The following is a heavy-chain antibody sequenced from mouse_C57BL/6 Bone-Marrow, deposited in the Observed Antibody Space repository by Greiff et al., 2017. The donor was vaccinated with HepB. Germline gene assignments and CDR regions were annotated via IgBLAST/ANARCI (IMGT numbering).Heavy chain of an antibody. CDR3: INFYFDY. Sequence: EVKVEESGGGLVQPGGSMKLSCVASGFTFSNYWMNWVRQSPEKGLEWVAQIRLKSDNYATHYAESVKGRFTISRDDSKSSVYLQMNNLRAEDTGIYYCINFYFDYWGQGTTLTVSS. V-gene: IGHV6-3*01. CDR1: GFTFSNYW. CDR2: IRLKSDNYAT. J-gene: IGHJ2*01.